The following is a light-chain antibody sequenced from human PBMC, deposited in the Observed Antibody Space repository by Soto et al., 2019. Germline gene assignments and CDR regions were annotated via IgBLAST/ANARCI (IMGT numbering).Light chain of an antibody. J-gene: IGKJ1*01. Sequence: DIQMTQSPSSLSASVGDRVTITCRASQSISSYLNWYQQKPGKAPKLLIYAASSLQSGVPSRFSGSGSGTDFTLTISSLQPEDFATYYCQHSYSRTFGQGTKVEIK. V-gene: IGKV1-39*01. CDR1: QSISSY. CDR2: AAS. CDR3: QHSYSRT.